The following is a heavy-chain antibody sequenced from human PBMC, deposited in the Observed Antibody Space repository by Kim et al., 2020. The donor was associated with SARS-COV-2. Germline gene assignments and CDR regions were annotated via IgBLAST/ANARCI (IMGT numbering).Heavy chain of an antibody. CDR2: IYYSGST. Sequence: SETLSLTCTVSGGSITSTSFNWVWIRQPPGQGLEWIGSIYYSGSTHYNPSLKSRVTISIDTSKTEFFLKLSPVTAADTAVYYCARDSSYYYGSGSYYHFYSGMDVWGQGTTVTVSS. V-gene: IGHV4-39*07. CDR1: GGSITSTSFN. CDR3: ARDSSYYYGSGSYYHFYSGMDV. D-gene: IGHD3-10*01. J-gene: IGHJ6*02.